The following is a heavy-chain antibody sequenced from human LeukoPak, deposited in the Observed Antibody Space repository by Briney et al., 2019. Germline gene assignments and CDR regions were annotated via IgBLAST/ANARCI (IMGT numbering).Heavy chain of an antibody. D-gene: IGHD3/OR15-3a*01. CDR1: GFTLSSFA. CDR2: SAGGST. J-gene: IGHJ4*02. V-gene: IGHV3-23*01. Sequence: GGSLRLSCAASGFTLSSFAMSWVRQAPGKGLEWVSASAGGSTFYADSVKGRFTISRDNSKNTLSLQMSSLRAEDTAVYYCAKGRTGNFDYWGQGTLVTVSS. CDR3: AKGRTGNFDY.